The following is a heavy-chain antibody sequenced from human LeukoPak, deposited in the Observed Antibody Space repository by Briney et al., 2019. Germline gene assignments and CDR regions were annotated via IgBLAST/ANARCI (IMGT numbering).Heavy chain of an antibody. CDR3: AKKFSRQDYSRSPFDS. V-gene: IGHV3-23*01. D-gene: IGHD4-11*01. CDR1: GFNFNIYA. J-gene: IGHJ4*02. CDR2: IQDSGGTT. Sequence: GGSLRLSCAASGFNFNIYAMSWVRQASGNGPEWTSGIQDSGGTTYYAVYVKGRFIISRDNSKKILYLQMNTLRVEDTAVYYCAKKFSRQDYSRSPFDSWGQGTLVTVSS.